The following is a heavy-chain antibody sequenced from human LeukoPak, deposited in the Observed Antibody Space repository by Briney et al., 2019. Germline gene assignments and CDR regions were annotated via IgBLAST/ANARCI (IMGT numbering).Heavy chain of an antibody. D-gene: IGHD5-24*01. Sequence: PGGSLRLSCAASGFTFSSYSMNWVRQAPGKGLEWVSSISSNSSYIYYADSVKGRFTISRDNAKNSLYLQMNSLRAEDTAVYYCARGGKAGYTVTGYYFDYWGQGTLVTVSS. J-gene: IGHJ4*02. CDR1: GFTFSSYS. V-gene: IGHV3-21*01. CDR2: ISSNSSYI. CDR3: ARGGKAGYTVTGYYFDY.